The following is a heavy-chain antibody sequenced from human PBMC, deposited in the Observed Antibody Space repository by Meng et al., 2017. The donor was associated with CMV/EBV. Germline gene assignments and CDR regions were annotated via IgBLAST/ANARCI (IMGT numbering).Heavy chain of an antibody. CDR2: IIPILGIA. D-gene: IGHD1-26*01. V-gene: IGHV1-69*02. CDR1: GGTFSSYT. Sequence: KISCKASGGTFSSYTISWVRQAPGQGLEWMGRIIPILGIANYAQKFQGRVTITADKSTSTAYMELSSLRSEDTAVYYCARVGSGSQAGFIFHAFDIWGQGTMVTVSS. J-gene: IGHJ3*02. CDR3: ARVGSGSQAGFIFHAFDI.